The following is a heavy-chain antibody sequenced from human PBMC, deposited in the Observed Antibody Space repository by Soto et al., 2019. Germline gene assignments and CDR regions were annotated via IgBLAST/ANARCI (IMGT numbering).Heavy chain of an antibody. V-gene: IGHV1-69*13. Sequence: SVKVSCTASGGTFSSYAISWVRQAPGQGLEWMGGIIPIFGTANYAQKFQGRVTITADESTSTAYMELSSLRSEDTAVYYCARAQDARDIVLMVYAGPYYYYGMDVWGQGTTVTVSS. CDR1: GGTFSSYA. D-gene: IGHD2-8*01. CDR2: IIPIFGTA. CDR3: ARAQDARDIVLMVYAGPYYYYGMDV. J-gene: IGHJ6*02.